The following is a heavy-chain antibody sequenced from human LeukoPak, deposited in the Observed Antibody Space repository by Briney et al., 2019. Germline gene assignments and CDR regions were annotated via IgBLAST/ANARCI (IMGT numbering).Heavy chain of an antibody. CDR2: ISDRGDST. V-gene: IGHV3-23*01. D-gene: IGHD3-16*01. CDR1: GFSLTTYA. Sequence: PGGSLRLSCAASGFSLTTYAMGWVRQAPGKGLEWVSVISDRGDSTYYADSVKGRFTISRDNSKNTLYLQMNSLRAEDTAVYYCARDPEWGALDYWGLGTLVTVSS. CDR3: ARDPEWGALDY. J-gene: IGHJ4*02.